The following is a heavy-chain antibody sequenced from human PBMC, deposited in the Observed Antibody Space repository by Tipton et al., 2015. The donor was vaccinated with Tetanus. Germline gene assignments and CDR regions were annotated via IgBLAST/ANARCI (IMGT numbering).Heavy chain of an antibody. V-gene: IGHV3-64D*08. CDR1: GFTFSSYA. J-gene: IGHJ4*02. Sequence: SLRLSCSASGFTFSSYAMHWVRQAPGKGLEYVSAISSNGGSTYYADSVKGRFTISRDNSKNTLYLQMSSLRAEDTAVYYCVKDPPEEGGYFDYWGQGTLVTVSS. D-gene: IGHD3-16*01. CDR3: VKDPPEEGGYFDY. CDR2: ISSNGGST.